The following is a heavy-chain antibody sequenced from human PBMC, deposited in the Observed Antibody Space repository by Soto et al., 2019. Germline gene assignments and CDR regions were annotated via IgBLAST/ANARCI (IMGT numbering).Heavy chain of an antibody. CDR3: ARDGSGSRMIDY. D-gene: IGHD1-26*01. J-gene: IGHJ4*02. CDR2: IYYSGST. Sequence: SETLSLTCTVSGGSVSSGSYYWSWIRQPPGKGLEWIGYIYYSGSTNYNPSLKSRVTISVDTSKNQFSLKLSSVTAADTAVYYCARDGSGSRMIDYWGQGTLVTVSS. CDR1: GGSVSSGSYY. V-gene: IGHV4-61*01.